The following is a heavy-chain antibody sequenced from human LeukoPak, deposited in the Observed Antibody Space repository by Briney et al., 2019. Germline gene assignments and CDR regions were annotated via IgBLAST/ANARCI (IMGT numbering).Heavy chain of an antibody. CDR1: GGTFSSYT. CDR2: IIPILGIA. D-gene: IGHD2-2*01. Sequence: SVKVSCKASGGTFSSYTISWVRQAPGQGLEWMGRIIPILGIANYAQKFQGRVTITADKSTSTAYMELGSLRSEDTAVYYCARSLGGVPAASSGYYYGMDVWGQGTTVTVSS. J-gene: IGHJ6*02. CDR3: ARSLGGVPAASSGYYYGMDV. V-gene: IGHV1-69*02.